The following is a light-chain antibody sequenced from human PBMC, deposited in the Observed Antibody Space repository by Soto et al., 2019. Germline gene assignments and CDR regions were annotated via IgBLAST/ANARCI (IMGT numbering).Light chain of an antibody. CDR2: EVS. CDR3: SSYGGTNSLKV. J-gene: IGLJ2*01. CDR1: SSDVGGYNY. V-gene: IGLV2-8*01. Sequence: QSVLTQPPSASGSPGQSVTISCTGTSSDVGGYNYVSWYQQHPGKAPKVMMYEVSKRPSGFPDRFSGSKSGNTASLTVSGLQAEDEADYYCSSYGGTNSLKVFGGGTKLTVL.